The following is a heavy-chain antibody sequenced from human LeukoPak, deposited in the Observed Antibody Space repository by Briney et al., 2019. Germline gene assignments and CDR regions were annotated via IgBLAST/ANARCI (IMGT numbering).Heavy chain of an antibody. D-gene: IGHD3-16*01. V-gene: IGHV1-2*02. J-gene: IGHJ5*02. CDR1: GYTFTGYY. CDR3: ARGNTWGVYNWFDP. CDR2: INPNSGGT. Sequence: ASVKVSCKASGYTFTGYYMHWVRQAPGQGLEWMGWINPNSGGTNYAQKFQGRVTMTRDTSISTAYMELSRLRSDGTAVYYCARGNTWGVYNWFDPWGQGTLVTVSS.